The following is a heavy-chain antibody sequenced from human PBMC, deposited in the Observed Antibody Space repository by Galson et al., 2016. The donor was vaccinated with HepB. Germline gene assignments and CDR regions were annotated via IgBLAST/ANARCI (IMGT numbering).Heavy chain of an antibody. J-gene: IGHJ6*02. V-gene: IGHV1-3*01. Sequence: SVKVSCKASGYTFSTYDMHWVRQSPGQRLEWMGYISAASGDTKYSQSFQGRVTLTRDTSATTHDMELTSLTSEDTAVYYCARDLIGNMDVWGQGTTVAVSS. CDR1: GYTFSTYD. CDR3: ARDLIGNMDV. CDR2: ISAASGDT.